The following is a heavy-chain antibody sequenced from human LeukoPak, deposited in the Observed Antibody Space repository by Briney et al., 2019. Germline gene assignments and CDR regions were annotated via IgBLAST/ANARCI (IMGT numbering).Heavy chain of an antibody. V-gene: IGHV3-74*01. CDR1: GFTFNNYA. Sequence: GGSLRLSCVASGFTFNNYAMTWVRQAPGKGLVWVSRINSDGSSTSYADSVKGRFTISRDNAKNTLYLQMNSLRAEDTAVYYCARGTYYYDSSGYGVDYWGQGTLVTVSS. CDR3: ARGTYYYDSSGYGVDY. CDR2: INSDGSST. D-gene: IGHD3-22*01. J-gene: IGHJ4*02.